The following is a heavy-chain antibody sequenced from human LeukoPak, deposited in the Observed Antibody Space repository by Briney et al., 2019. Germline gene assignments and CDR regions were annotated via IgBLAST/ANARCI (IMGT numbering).Heavy chain of an antibody. CDR1: GFSLRTSEAA. D-gene: IGHD3-16*01. CDR2: IYWQDEK. J-gene: IGHJ4*02. V-gene: IGHV2-5*01. Sequence: SGPTLVNPTQTLTLTCTFSGFSLRTSEAAVGWVRQPPGGALEWLALIYWQDEKRYSPLLQSRLTITKDTSKNQVVLTMTDMDPMDTATYYCAHRRGGDFDYWGQGTLVTVSS. CDR3: AHRRGGDFDY.